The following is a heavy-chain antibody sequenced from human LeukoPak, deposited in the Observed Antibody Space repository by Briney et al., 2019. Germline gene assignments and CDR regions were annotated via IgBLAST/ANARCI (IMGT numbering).Heavy chain of an antibody. D-gene: IGHD3-3*01. CDR1: GYTFTGYY. J-gene: IGHJ4*02. CDR3: ARGYYDFWSGYFAGILCY. Sequence: ASVEVSCKASGYTFTGYYMHWVRQAPGQGLEWMGWINPNSGGTNYAQKFQGRVTMTRDTSISTAYMELSRLRSDDTAVYYCARGYYDFWSGYFAGILCYWGQGTLVTVSS. CDR2: INPNSGGT. V-gene: IGHV1-2*02.